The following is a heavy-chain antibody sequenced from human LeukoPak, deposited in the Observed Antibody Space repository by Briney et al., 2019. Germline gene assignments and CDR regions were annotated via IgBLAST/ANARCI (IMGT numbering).Heavy chain of an antibody. CDR3: ARTFVVRGVISLFDY. CDR1: GYSFTSYW. J-gene: IGHJ4*02. CDR2: IYPGDSDT. Sequence: GESLKISCKGSGYSFTSYWIGWVRQMPGKGLEWMGIIYPGDSDTRYSPSFQGQVTISADKSISTAYLQWSSLKASDTAMYYCARTFVVRGVISLFDYWGQGTLVPVSS. D-gene: IGHD3-10*01. V-gene: IGHV5-51*01.